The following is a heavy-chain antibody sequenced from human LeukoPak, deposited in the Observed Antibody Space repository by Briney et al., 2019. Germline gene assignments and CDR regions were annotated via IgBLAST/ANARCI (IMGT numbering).Heavy chain of an antibody. V-gene: IGHV1-69*13. CDR2: IIPIFGTA. D-gene: IGHD2-15*01. Sequence: ASVKVSCKASGGTFSSYAISWVRQAPGQGLEWMGGIIPIFGTANYAQKFQGRVTITADESTSTAYMELSSLRSEDTAVYYCARSPLGYCSGGSCRHTPSCGWWCYWFDPWGQGTLVTVSS. CDR1: GGTFSSYA. J-gene: IGHJ5*02. CDR3: ARSPLGYCSGGSCRHTPSCGWWCYWFDP.